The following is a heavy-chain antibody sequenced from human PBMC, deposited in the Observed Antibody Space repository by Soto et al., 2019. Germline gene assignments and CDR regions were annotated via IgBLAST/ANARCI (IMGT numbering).Heavy chain of an antibody. D-gene: IGHD6-19*01. CDR2: ISGGGGST. J-gene: IGHJ4*02. Sequence: EVQLLESGGGLVQPEGSLRLSCAASGFTFSSYAMNWVRQAPGKGLEWVSAISGGGGSTYYADSVKGRFTISRDNSKNTLYLQMNSLRAEDTAVYYCAKGPKPQTAVAGTPLYDWGQGTLVTVSS. CDR3: AKGPKPQTAVAGTPLYD. CDR1: GFTFSSYA. V-gene: IGHV3-23*01.